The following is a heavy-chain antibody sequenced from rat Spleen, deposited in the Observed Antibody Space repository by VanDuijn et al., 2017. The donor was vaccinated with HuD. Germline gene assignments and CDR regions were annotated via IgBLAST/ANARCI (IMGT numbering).Heavy chain of an antibody. CDR3: ARHRQHTTGIPTYYWYFDF. Sequence: EVQLVESGGGLVQPGRSLKLSCAASGFTFSSFPMAWVRQAPKKGLEWVATIIYDGSSTYYRDSVKGRFTISRDNAKSTLYLQMDSLRSEDTATYYCARHRQHTTGIPTYYWYFDFWGPGTMVTVSS. CDR1: GFTFSSFP. D-gene: IGHD1-9*01. J-gene: IGHJ1*01. V-gene: IGHV5-17*01. CDR2: IIYDGSST.